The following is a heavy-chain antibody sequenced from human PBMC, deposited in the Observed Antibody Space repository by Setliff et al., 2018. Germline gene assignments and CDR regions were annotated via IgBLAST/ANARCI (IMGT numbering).Heavy chain of an antibody. Sequence: PSETLSLTCTVSGGSITTSSYSWGWIRQAPGRGLEWIGEINDRGSTHYNPSLNSRVTISVDTSKNQFSLKLTSVSAADTAVYSCARRDSTGYYGYSFDFWGEGTLVTVSS. D-gene: IGHD3-22*01. CDR1: GGSITTSSYS. V-gene: IGHV4-39*01. CDR3: ARRDSTGYYGYSFDF. CDR2: INDRGST. J-gene: IGHJ4*02.